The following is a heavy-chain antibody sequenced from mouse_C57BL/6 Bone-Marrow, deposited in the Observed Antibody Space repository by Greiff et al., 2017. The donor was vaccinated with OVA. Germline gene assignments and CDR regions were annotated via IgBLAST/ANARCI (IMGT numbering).Heavy chain of an antibody. J-gene: IGHJ3*01. D-gene: IGHD1-1*01. CDR3: ARPPYYDGSVWFAY. CDR2: INPYNGGT. CDR1: GYTFTDYY. Sequence: EVQLQQSGPVLVKPGASVKMSCKASGYTFTDYYMNWVKQSHGKSLEWIGVINPYNGGTSYNQKFKGKATLTVDKSSSTAYMELNSLTSEDSAVYYCARPPYYDGSVWFAYWGQGTLVTVSA. V-gene: IGHV1-19*01.